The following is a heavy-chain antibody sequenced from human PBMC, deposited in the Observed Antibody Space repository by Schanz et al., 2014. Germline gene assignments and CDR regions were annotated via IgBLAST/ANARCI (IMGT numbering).Heavy chain of an antibody. D-gene: IGHD3-3*01. CDR2: ISGGGGTT. CDR1: GFTFSSYA. J-gene: IGHJ4*02. V-gene: IGHV3-23*01. Sequence: EVQLLESGGGLVQPGGSLRLSCAASGFTFSSYAMSWVRQAPGKGLEWVSAISGGGGTTYYADSVKGRFTMSRDNAKNSVFLQMNSLRAEDTPVYYCVRDSFFEFDYWGQGTLVTVSS. CDR3: VRDSFFEFDY.